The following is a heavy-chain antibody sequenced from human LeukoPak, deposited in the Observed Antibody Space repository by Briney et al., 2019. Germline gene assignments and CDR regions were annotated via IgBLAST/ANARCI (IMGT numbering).Heavy chain of an antibody. D-gene: IGHD6-13*01. Sequence: SETLSLTCTVSGGSISSYYWSWIRQPPGKGLEWIGYIYYSGSTNYNPSLKSRVTISVDTSKNQFSLKLSSVTAADTAVYYCARGHSSSWYGKKDYFDYWGQGTLVTVSS. J-gene: IGHJ4*02. CDR1: GGSISSYY. CDR2: IYYSGST. V-gene: IGHV4-59*01. CDR3: ARGHSSSWYGKKDYFDY.